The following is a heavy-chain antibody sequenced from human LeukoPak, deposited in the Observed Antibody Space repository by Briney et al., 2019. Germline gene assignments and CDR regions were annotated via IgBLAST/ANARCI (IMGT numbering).Heavy chain of an antibody. CDR3: ARGPRTYDSSAYYYY. V-gene: IGHV3-7*01. D-gene: IGHD3-22*01. J-gene: IGHJ4*02. CDR2: IKQDGSEK. CDR1: GFTISSYW. Sequence: HPGGSLRLSCAASGFTISSYWMNWVRQAPGKGLEWVANIKQDGSEKKYVDSVKGRFTISRDNTQNSLYLQMNTLRAEDTAVYFCARGPRTYDSSAYYYYWGQGTLVTVSS.